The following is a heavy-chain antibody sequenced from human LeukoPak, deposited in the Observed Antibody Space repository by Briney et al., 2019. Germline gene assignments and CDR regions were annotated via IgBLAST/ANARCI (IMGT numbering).Heavy chain of an antibody. Sequence: SETLSLTCTVSGGSISSYYWSWIRQPPGKGLEWIGYIYYSGSTNYNPSLKSRVTISVDTSKNQFSLKLSSVTAADTAVYYCASGYYLSSYYYYYMDVWGQGTQVIVSS. CDR1: GGSISSYY. D-gene: IGHD3-3*01. V-gene: IGHV4-59*01. CDR2: IYYSGST. J-gene: IGHJ6*03. CDR3: ASGYYLSSYYYYYMDV.